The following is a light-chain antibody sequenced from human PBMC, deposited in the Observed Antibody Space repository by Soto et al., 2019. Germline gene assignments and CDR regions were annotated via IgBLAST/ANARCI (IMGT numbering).Light chain of an antibody. CDR1: QSVSSSY. V-gene: IGKV3-20*01. CDR3: QQYRT. J-gene: IGKJ1*01. CDR2: GAS. Sequence: EIVLTQSPGTLSLSPEERATLSCRASQSVSSSYLAWYQQKPGQAPRLLIYGASSRATGIPDRFSGSGSGTDFTLTISRLEPEDFPVYYCQQYRTFGQGTKVEIK.